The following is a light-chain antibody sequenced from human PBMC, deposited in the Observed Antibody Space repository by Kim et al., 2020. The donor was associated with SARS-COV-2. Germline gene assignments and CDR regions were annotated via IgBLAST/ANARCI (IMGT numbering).Light chain of an antibody. CDR2: GAS. J-gene: IGKJ5*01. Sequence: EIVLTQSPGTLSLSPGESATLSCRASQSISRSYIAWYQQKPGQAPRLLIYGASSRATGIPDRFSGSGSGTDFTFIISRLEPEDFAVYYCQQYVGSPITFGQGTRLESK. V-gene: IGKV3-20*01. CDR1: QSISRSY. CDR3: QQYVGSPIT.